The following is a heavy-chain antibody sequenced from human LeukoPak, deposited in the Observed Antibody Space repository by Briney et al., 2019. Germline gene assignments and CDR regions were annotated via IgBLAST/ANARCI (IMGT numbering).Heavy chain of an antibody. J-gene: IGHJ4*02. V-gene: IGHV4-31*03. CDR3: ARASYGGNSKIVDY. Sequence: SETLSLTCTVSGGSISSGGYYWSWIRQHPGKGLEWIGYIYYSGSTYYNPSLKSRVTISVDTSKNQFSLKLSSVTAADTAVYYCARASYGGNSKIVDYWGQGPLVTVSS. CDR2: IYYSGST. CDR1: GGSISSGGYY. D-gene: IGHD4-23*01.